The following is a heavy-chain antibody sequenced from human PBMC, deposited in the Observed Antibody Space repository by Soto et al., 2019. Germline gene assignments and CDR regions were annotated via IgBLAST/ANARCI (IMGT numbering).Heavy chain of an antibody. D-gene: IGHD6-13*01. CDR3: ARGGPRSAGYGMDV. CDR2: INHSGST. Sequence: LSLTCAVYGGSFSGYYWSWIRQPPGKGLEWIGEINHSGSTNYNPSLKSRVTISVDTSKNQFSLKLSSVTAADTAVYYCARGGPRSAGYGMDVWGQGTTVTVSS. J-gene: IGHJ6*02. CDR1: GGSFSGYY. V-gene: IGHV4-34*01.